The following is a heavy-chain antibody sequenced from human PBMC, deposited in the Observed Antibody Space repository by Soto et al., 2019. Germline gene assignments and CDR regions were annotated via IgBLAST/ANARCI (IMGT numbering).Heavy chain of an antibody. CDR2: ISDSGTTI. CDR1: GFAFSAYY. Sequence: QVQLVESGGGLVKPGGSLRLSCAASGFAFSAYYMSWIRQAPGKGLEWLSYISDSGTTIYYADSVKGRFTISRDNAKSSLYRQMNSLRAEDTAVYYCTRSDYDTSGYTDYWGQGTLVTVSS. CDR3: TRSDYDTSGYTDY. J-gene: IGHJ4*02. V-gene: IGHV3-11*01. D-gene: IGHD3-22*01.